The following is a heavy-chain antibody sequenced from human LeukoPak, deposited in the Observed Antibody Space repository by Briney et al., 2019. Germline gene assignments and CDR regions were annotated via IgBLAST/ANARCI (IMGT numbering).Heavy chain of an antibody. Sequence: SETLSLTCAVSGGSISSSNWWSWVRQPPGKGLEWIGYISYRGSTSYSPSLKSRVTISEDTSKNQFSLKLRSVTAADTALYFCASLYCTRTSCYLDPWGQGSLVTVSS. CDR2: ISYRGST. J-gene: IGHJ5*02. D-gene: IGHD2-2*01. CDR1: GGSISSSNW. CDR3: ASLYCTRTSCYLDP. V-gene: IGHV4-4*02.